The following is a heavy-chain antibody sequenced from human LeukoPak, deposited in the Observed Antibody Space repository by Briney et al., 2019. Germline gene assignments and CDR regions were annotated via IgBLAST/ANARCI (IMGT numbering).Heavy chain of an antibody. Sequence: GRSLRLSCAASGFTFSSYAMHWVRQAPGKGLEWVAVISYDGSNKYYADSVKGRFTISRDNSKNTLYLQMNSLIAADTAVYYRARPREGGGSLNFDYWGQGTRDRVSS. CDR1: GFTFSSYA. J-gene: IGHJ4*02. V-gene: IGHV3-30*04. CDR3: ARPREGGGSLNFDY. CDR2: ISYDGSNK. D-gene: IGHD3-16*01.